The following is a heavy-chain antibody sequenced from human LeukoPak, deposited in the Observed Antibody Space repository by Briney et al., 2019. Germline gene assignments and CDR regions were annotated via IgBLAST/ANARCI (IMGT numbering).Heavy chain of an antibody. Sequence: ASVKVCCKASGYTFTDYYLQWVRQAPGQGFEWMGWINPNSGDTNYAQKFQGRVTMTRDTSISTGHMEMSRLRSDDTAVYYCARANFLYCSSTTCLFDYWGQGTLVTVSS. V-gene: IGHV1-2*02. J-gene: IGHJ4*02. D-gene: IGHD2-2*01. CDR3: ARANFLYCSSTTCLFDY. CDR1: GYTFTDYY. CDR2: INPNSGDT.